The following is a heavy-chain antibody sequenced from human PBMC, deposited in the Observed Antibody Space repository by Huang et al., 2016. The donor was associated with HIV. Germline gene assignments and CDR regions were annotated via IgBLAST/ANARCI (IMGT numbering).Heavy chain of an antibody. CDR1: GFTFGNYG. CDR2: IRRKDYSETT. CDR3: TRDSVYPNYYDGSGFYFDY. Sequence: EVQFVESGGGLVKPGRSLRLSCTASGFTFGNYGMSWFRQAPGKGLEWVGFIRRKDYSETTEYAASVEGRVTISRDDSKSIAYLQMNSLKPEDTAVYYCTRDSVYPNYYDGSGFYFDYWGQGTLVTVSS. V-gene: IGHV3-49*05. D-gene: IGHD3-22*01. J-gene: IGHJ4*02.